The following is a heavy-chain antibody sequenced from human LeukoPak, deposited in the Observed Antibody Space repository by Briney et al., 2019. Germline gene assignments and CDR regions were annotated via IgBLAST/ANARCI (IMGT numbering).Heavy chain of an antibody. V-gene: IGHV3-48*03. CDR3: ARPGTDFSFDY. D-gene: IGHD6-13*01. Sequence: GGSLRLSCAASGFTFSSYEMNWVRQAPGKGLEWVSYISSSASTIQYADSVKGRFTISRDNAKNSLFLQMNSLRAEDTAVYYCARPGTDFSFDYWGQGTLVTVSS. CDR1: GFTFSSYE. J-gene: IGHJ4*02. CDR2: ISSSASTI.